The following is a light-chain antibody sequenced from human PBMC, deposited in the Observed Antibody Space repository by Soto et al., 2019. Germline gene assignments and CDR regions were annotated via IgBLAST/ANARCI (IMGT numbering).Light chain of an antibody. Sequence: EIVMTQSPATLSVSAGERATLSSRARQSVRSNLAWYQQKPGQAPRLLIYDASTRATGIPARFSGSGSGTDFTLTISRLEPEDFAVYYCQQYGSSPRTFGQGTKVDNK. J-gene: IGKJ1*01. CDR1: QSVRSN. CDR2: DAS. V-gene: IGKV3-20*01. CDR3: QQYGSSPRT.